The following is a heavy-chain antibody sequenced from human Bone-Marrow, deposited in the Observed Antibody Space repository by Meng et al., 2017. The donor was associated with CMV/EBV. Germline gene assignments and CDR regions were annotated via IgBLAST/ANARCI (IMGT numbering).Heavy chain of an antibody. CDR2: IYYSGST. CDR3: ARGLPGSSTGNWFDP. J-gene: IGHJ5*02. D-gene: IGHD6-6*01. CDR1: GGSISSSSYY. V-gene: IGHV4-39*01. Sequence: SETLSLTCTVSGGSISSSSYYWGWIRQPPGKGLEWIGSIYYSGSTYYNPSLKSRVTISVDTSKNQFSLKLSSVTAADTAVYYCARGLPGSSTGNWFDPWGQGTLVPVSS.